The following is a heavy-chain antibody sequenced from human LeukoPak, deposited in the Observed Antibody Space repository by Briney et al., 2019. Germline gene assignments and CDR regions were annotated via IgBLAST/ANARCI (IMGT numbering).Heavy chain of an antibody. V-gene: IGHV3-30*04. Sequence: GGSLRLSCAASGFTFSRYAMHWVRQAPGKGLEWVAVISYDGSNKYYAVSVKGRFTISRDNSKNTLYLQMNSLRAEDTAVYYCASEGIAAAADIWGQGTMVTVSS. D-gene: IGHD6-13*01. CDR2: ISYDGSNK. CDR1: GFTFSRYA. J-gene: IGHJ3*02. CDR3: ASEGIAAAADI.